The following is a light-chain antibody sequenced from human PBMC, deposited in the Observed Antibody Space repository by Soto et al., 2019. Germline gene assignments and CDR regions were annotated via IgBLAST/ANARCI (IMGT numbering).Light chain of an antibody. V-gene: IGLV2-11*01. CDR2: DVT. CDR3: CSYAGSYSLV. Sequence: QSVLTQPRSVSGSHGQSVTISCTGTSSDIGGYNYVSWYQHHPGKAPKLMIYDVTTRPSGVPDRFSGSKSGNTASLAISGLQAEDEADYYCCSYAGSYSLVFGGGTKLTVL. CDR1: SSDIGGYNY. J-gene: IGLJ2*01.